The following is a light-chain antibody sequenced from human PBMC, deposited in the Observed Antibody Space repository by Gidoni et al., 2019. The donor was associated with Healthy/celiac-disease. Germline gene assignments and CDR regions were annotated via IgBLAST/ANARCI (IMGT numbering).Light chain of an antibody. J-gene: IGKJ2*01. CDR1: QSISSW. Sequence: SASVGDRVTITCRASQSISSWLAWYQQKPGKAPKLLIYKASSLESGVPSRFSGSGSGTEFTLTISSLQPDDFATYYCKQYNSYSYTFGQGTKLEIK. CDR2: KAS. CDR3: KQYNSYSYT. V-gene: IGKV1-5*03.